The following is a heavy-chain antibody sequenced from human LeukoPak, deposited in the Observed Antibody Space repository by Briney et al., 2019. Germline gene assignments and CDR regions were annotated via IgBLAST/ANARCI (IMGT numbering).Heavy chain of an antibody. D-gene: IGHD3-3*01. J-gene: IGHJ5*02. CDR1: GGSISSHY. CDR3: AREKGRGDFWSGYYKGWFDP. Sequence: PLETLSLTCTVSGGSISSHYWSWIRQPPGKGLEWIGYIYYSGSTNYNPSLKSRVTISVDTSKNQFSLKLSSVTAADTAVYYCAREKGRGDFWSGYYKGWFDPWGQGTLVTVSS. V-gene: IGHV4-59*11. CDR2: IYYSGST.